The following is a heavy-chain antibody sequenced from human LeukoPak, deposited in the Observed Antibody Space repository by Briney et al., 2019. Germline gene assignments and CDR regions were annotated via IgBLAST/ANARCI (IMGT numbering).Heavy chain of an antibody. CDR3: ATSRGSSGWLHDY. V-gene: IGHV1-2*06. CDR1: GYTFTGYY. J-gene: IGHJ4*02. D-gene: IGHD6-19*01. CDR2: INPNSGGT. Sequence: ASVKVSCKASGYTFTGYYMHWVRQAPGQGLEWMGRINPNSGGTNYAQKFQGRVTMTRDTSISTAYMELSRLRSDDTAVYYCATSRGSSGWLHDYWGQGTLVTVSS.